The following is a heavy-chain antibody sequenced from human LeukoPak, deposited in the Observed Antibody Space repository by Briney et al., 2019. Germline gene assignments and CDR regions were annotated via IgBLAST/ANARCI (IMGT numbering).Heavy chain of an antibody. CDR2: INPNSGGT. V-gene: IGHV1-2*02. Sequence: GASVKVSCKASGYTFTGYYMHWVRQAPGQGLEWMGWINPNSGGTNYAQKFQGRVTMTRDTSISTAYMELSRLRSDDTAVYYCARDDGGVVVIPIDYWGQGTLVTVSS. CDR3: ARDDGGVVVIPIDY. D-gene: IGHD3-22*01. CDR1: GYTFTGYY. J-gene: IGHJ4*02.